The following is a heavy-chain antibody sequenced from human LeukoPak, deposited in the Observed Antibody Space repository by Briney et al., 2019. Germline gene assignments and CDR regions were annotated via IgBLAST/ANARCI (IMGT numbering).Heavy chain of an antibody. D-gene: IGHD1-1*01. V-gene: IGHV1-18*04. CDR3: AARGGATGATQGDAFDI. Sequence: GASVKVSCKVSGYTFTSYGISWGRRAPGQGLEGRVWISAYNGNTNYAQKLQGRVTMTTHTSTTTAYMELRSLRSDDTAVYYWAARGGATGATQGDAFDIWGEGTTVTVSS. CDR1: GYTFTSYG. CDR2: ISAYNGNT. J-gene: IGHJ3*02.